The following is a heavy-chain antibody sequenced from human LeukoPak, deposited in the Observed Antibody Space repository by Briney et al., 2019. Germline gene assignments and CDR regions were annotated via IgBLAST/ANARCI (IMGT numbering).Heavy chain of an antibody. J-gene: IGHJ4*02. CDR3: ARGQGYIWGSYRLDY. V-gene: IGHV4-34*01. D-gene: IGHD3-16*02. Sequence: SEALSLTCAVYGGSFSGYYWSWIRQPPGKGLEWIGEINHSGSTNYNPSLKSRVTISVDTSKNQFSLKLSSVTAADTAVYYCARGQGYIWGSYRLDYWGQGTLVTVSS. CDR1: GGSFSGYY. CDR2: INHSGST.